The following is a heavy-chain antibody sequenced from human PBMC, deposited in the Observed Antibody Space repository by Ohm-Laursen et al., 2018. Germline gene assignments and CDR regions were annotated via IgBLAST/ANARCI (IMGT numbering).Heavy chain of an antibody. J-gene: IGHJ3*02. V-gene: IGHV3-73*01. CDR1: GFTFSGSA. CDR2: IRSRTNSYAT. Sequence: GSLRLSCAASGFTFSGSAIHWVRQPSGKGLEWVGHIRSRTNSYATTYSASVKGRFTISRDDSKNTAYLQMNGLKTEDTAVYYCTRQPYDADAFDIWGQGTMATVSS. CDR3: TRQPYDADAFDI. D-gene: IGHD3-22*01.